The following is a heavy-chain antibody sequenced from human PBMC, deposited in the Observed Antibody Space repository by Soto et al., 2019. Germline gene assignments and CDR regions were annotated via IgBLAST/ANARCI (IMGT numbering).Heavy chain of an antibody. CDR3: AKPSGYCSGGSCFPSDY. J-gene: IGHJ4*02. D-gene: IGHD2-15*01. CDR2: IRKDGGEA. V-gene: IGHV3-7*01. Sequence: GSLRLSCAASGFTFSSYAMSWVRQAPGKGLEWVANIRKDGGEAYYVDSVKGRFTISRDNAKNSLYLQMNSLRAEDTAVYYCAKPSGYCSGGSCFPSDYWGQGTLVTVSS. CDR1: GFTFSSYA.